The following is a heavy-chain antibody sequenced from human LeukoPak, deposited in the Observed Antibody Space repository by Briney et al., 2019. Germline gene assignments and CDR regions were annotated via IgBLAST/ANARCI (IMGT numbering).Heavy chain of an antibody. CDR2: IYYSGST. D-gene: IGHD3-3*01. CDR1: GGSIRSTIYY. Sequence: SETLSLTCTVSGGSIRSTIYYWGWIRQPPGKGLEWIASIYYSGSTYYNPSLKSRVTISVDTSKNQFSLKLNSVTAADTAVYYCIRIAIFGVAVNYFDPWGQGTLVTVSS. J-gene: IGHJ5*02. V-gene: IGHV4-39*07. CDR3: IRIAIFGVAVNYFDP.